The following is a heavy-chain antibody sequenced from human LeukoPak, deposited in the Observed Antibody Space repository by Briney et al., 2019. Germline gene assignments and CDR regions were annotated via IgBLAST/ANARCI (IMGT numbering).Heavy chain of an antibody. Sequence: PGGALRLSCAASGFTVSRNYMTWGREALGKGLEWVSVIYRGVIRYYPDAVKGRFTISRDNPKKSLYHQMDSLRAEDTVVYYCARAVPTGTNDAFDIWGQGTMVTVSS. CDR2: IYRGVIR. D-gene: IGHD1-1*01. CDR3: ARAVPTGTNDAFDI. V-gene: IGHV3-53*01. J-gene: IGHJ3*02. CDR1: GFTVSRNY.